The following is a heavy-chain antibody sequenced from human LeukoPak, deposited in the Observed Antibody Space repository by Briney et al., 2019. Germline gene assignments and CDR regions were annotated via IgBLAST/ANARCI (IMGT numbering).Heavy chain of an antibody. Sequence: GGSLRLSCAASGFTFSSYSMNWVRQAPGKGLEWVSSISSSSSYIYYADSVKGRFTISRDNAKNSLYLQMNSLRAEDTAVYYCARDAPAPNYYGSGMAVWYFQHWGQGTLVTVSS. CDR1: GFTFSSYS. CDR3: ARDAPAPNYYGSGMAVWYFQH. J-gene: IGHJ1*01. D-gene: IGHD3-10*01. V-gene: IGHV3-21*01. CDR2: ISSSSSYI.